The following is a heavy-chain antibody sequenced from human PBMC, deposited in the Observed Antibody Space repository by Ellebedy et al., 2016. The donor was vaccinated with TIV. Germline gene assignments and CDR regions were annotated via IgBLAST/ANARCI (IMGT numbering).Heavy chain of an antibody. CDR1: GGTFSSYA. CDR3: ARDRNCGGDCYSFDY. D-gene: IGHD2-21*02. CDR2: IIPIFGTA. J-gene: IGHJ4*02. Sequence: AASVKVSCKASGGTFSSYAISWVRQPPGQGLEWMGGIIPIFGTANYAQKFQGRVTITADESTSTAYMELSSLRSEDTAVYYCARDRNCGGDCYSFDYWGQGTLVTVSS. V-gene: IGHV1-69*13.